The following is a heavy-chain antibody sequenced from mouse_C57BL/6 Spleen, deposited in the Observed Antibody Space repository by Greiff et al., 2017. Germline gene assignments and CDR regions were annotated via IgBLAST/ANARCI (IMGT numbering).Heavy chain of an antibody. V-gene: IGHV14-2*01. Sequence: VQLQQSGAELVKPGASVKLSCTASGFNIKDYYMHWVKQRTEQGLEWMGRIDPEDGETKSAPKFQGKATITAATSANPSYLHLSSLTSEDTAVYYCSRDESNAYWGQGTTLTFSS. D-gene: IGHD2-5*01. CDR3: SRDESNAY. J-gene: IGHJ2*01. CDR1: GFNIKDYY. CDR2: IDPEDGET.